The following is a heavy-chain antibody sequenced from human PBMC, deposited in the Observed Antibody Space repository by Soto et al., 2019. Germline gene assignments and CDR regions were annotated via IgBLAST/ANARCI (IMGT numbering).Heavy chain of an antibody. V-gene: IGHV4-34*01. CDR2: INHSGST. J-gene: IGHJ3*02. Sequence: SETLSLTCAVYGGSFSGYYWSWIRQPPGKGLEWIGEINHSGSTNYNPSLKSRVTISVDTSKNQFSLKLSSVTAADTAVYYCARIALWFGEMDAFDIWGQGTMVTXSS. CDR1: GGSFSGYY. CDR3: ARIALWFGEMDAFDI. D-gene: IGHD3-10*01.